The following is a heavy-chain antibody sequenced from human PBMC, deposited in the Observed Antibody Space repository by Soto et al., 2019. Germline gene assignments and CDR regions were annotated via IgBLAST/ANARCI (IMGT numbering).Heavy chain of an antibody. J-gene: IGHJ6*02. D-gene: IGHD3-3*01. V-gene: IGHV1-18*01. Sequence: GASVKVSCKASGYTFTSYGISWVRQAPGQGLEWMGWISAYNGNTNYAQKLQGRVTMTTDTSTSTAYMELRSLRSDDTAVYYCARLLDDFWSGGSYYGMDVWGQGTTVTVS. CDR1: GYTFTSYG. CDR3: ARLLDDFWSGGSYYGMDV. CDR2: ISAYNGNT.